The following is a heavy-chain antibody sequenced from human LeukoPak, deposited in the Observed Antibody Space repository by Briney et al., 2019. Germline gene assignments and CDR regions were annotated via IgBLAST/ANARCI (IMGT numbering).Heavy chain of an antibody. V-gene: IGHV4-31*03. Sequence: PSDTLSLTCTVSVVSISSGGYYWSWLGRHRAKVLERIGYIYYSGSTYYNPSLKSRVTISVDTSKNQFSLKLSSVTAADTAVYYCARFDYGLPGRYYWGQGTLVTVSS. D-gene: IGHD4-17*01. CDR3: ARFDYGLPGRYY. CDR2: IYYSGST. J-gene: IGHJ4*02. CDR1: VVSISSGGYY.